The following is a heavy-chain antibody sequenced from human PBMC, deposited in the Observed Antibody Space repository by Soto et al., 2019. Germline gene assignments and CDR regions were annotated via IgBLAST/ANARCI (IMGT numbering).Heavy chain of an antibody. Sequence: VQLVESGGGVVQPGGSLRLSCAASGFTFSDYAMHWVRQAPGKGLEWVAVVSHDGRNTQYADSVKGRFTISRDSSKNTVSLEMTSLRAEDTAVYYCAKGGRQWLVTSDFNYWGQGALVTVSS. CDR2: VSHDGRNT. CDR3: AKGGRQWLVTSDFNY. CDR1: GFTFSDYA. J-gene: IGHJ4*02. D-gene: IGHD6-19*01. V-gene: IGHV3-30*18.